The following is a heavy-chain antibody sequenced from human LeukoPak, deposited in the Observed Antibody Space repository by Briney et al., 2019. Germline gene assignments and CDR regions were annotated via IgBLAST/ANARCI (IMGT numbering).Heavy chain of an antibody. Sequence: GGSLRLSCAASGFTVSSNYMSWVRQAPGKGLEWVSVIYSGGSTYYADSVKGRFTISRDNSKNTLYLQMNSLRAEDTAVYYCAKKETYYYDSSGYYYFDYWGQGTLVTVSS. V-gene: IGHV3-66*01. CDR1: GFTVSSNY. D-gene: IGHD3-22*01. CDR2: IYSGGST. J-gene: IGHJ4*02. CDR3: AKKETYYYDSSGYYYFDY.